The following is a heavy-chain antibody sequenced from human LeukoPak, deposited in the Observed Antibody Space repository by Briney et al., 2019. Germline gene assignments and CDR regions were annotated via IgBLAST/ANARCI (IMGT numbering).Heavy chain of an antibody. V-gene: IGHV3-53*01. CDR1: GFTVSSNY. D-gene: IGHD5-24*01. Sequence: GGSLRLSCAASGFTVSSNYMSWVRQAPGKGLEWVSVIYSGGSTYYADPVKGRFTISRDNSKNTLSLQMNSLRAEDTAVYYCARSGEMATIMGDWGQGTLVTVSS. CDR3: ARSGEMATIMGD. CDR2: IYSGGST. J-gene: IGHJ4*02.